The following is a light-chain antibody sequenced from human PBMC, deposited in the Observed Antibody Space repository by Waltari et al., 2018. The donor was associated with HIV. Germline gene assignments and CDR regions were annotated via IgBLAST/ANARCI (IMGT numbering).Light chain of an antibody. V-gene: IGLV2-14*01. CDR1: SSDVGGYNY. J-gene: IGLJ2*01. CDR3: SSYTSSSTLVV. Sequence: QSALTQPASVSGSPGQSITISCTGTSSDVGGYNYVSLYQQHPGKAPKLMIYEVSKRPSGVSNRFSGSKSGNTASLTISGLQAEDEADYYCSSYTSSSTLVVFGGGTKLTVL. CDR2: EVS.